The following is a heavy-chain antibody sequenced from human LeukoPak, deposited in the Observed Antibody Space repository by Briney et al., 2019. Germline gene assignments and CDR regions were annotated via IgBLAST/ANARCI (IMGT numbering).Heavy chain of an antibody. CDR2: MNPNSGNT. CDR1: GYTFTSYD. CDR3: ARPVTGDGTAAAQFDY. D-gene: IGHD6-13*01. V-gene: IGHV1-8*01. Sequence: ASVKVSCKASGYTFTSYDINWVRQATGQGLEWMGWMNPNSGNTGYAQKFQGRVTMTRNTSISTAYMELSSLRSDDTAVYYCARPVTGDGTAAAQFDYWGQGTLVTVSS. J-gene: IGHJ4*02.